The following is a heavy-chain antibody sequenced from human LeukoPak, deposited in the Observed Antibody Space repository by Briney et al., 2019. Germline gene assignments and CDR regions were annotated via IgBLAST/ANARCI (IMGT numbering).Heavy chain of an antibody. Sequence: PGGSLRLSCAASGFTFSSYSMNWVRQAPGKGLEWVSSISSSSSYIYYADSVKGRFTIFRDNAKNSLYLQMNSLRAEDTAVYYCARVTAYYYDSSGCIDYWGQGTLVTVSS. V-gene: IGHV3-21*01. CDR3: ARVTAYYYDSSGCIDY. D-gene: IGHD3-22*01. CDR1: GFTFSSYS. CDR2: ISSSSSYI. J-gene: IGHJ4*02.